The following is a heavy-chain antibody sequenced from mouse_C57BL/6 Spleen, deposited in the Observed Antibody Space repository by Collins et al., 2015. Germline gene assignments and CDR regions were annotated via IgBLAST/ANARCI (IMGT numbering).Heavy chain of an antibody. CDR1: GFTFSDYY. CDR2: IKYDGGIT. J-gene: IGHJ4*01. V-gene: IGHV5-16*01. Sequence: EVKLVESEGGLVQPGSSMKLSCTASGFTFSDYYMAWVRQVPEKGLEWVANIKYDGGITYYLDSLKSRFIISRDSAKNILYLQMSSLKSEDTATYYCARGGLRNYYVMHFWGHGTSVTVSS. CDR3: ARGGLRNYYVMHF. D-gene: IGHD2-4*01.